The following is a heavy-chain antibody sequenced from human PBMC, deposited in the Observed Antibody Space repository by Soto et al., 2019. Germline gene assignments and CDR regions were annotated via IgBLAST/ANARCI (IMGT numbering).Heavy chain of an antibody. V-gene: IGHV1-8*01. J-gene: IGHJ4*02. D-gene: IGHD7-27*01. CDR1: GYTFTTFD. CDR2: MNADSGNT. CDR3: ARNKRETGDFDY. Sequence: QVQLVQSGAEVKKPGASVKVSCKASGYTFTTFDINWMRQAPGQGLEWLGWMNADSGNTGYAQKFQGRVTLTRSTSISPAYMELNSLTSEDTAVYYCARNKRETGDFDYWGQGTLVTVSS.